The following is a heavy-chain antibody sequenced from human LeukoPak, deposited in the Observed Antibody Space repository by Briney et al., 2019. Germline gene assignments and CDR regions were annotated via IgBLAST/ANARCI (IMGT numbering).Heavy chain of an antibody. D-gene: IGHD3-3*01. J-gene: IGHJ5*01. V-gene: IGHV3-74*01. CDR2: INPAGNYA. CDR1: GFTFSNYW. Sequence: GGSLRLSCAASGFTFSNYWIHWVRQAPGEGLVWVSRINPAGNYANYADSVKGRFTISRDNAKNTVYLQMNSLRAEDTALFYCVRDWDHYDFDSWGQGTLVTVSS. CDR3: VRDWDHYDFDS.